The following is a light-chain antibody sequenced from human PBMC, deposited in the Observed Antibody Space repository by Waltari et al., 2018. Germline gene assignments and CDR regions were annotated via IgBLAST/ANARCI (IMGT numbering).Light chain of an antibody. J-gene: IGKJ5*01. CDR3: MQPTLWPPVT. CDR1: QSLVDSDGNTY. V-gene: IGKV2-30*01. Sequence: DVVMTQSPLSLPVTLGQPASISCRSSQSLVDSDGNTYLNWFQQRPGQSPRRLIYKVFNRDSGVPDRFSGSVSGTDFTLKISRVEAEDVGVYYCMQPTLWPPVTFGQWTRLEIK. CDR2: KVF.